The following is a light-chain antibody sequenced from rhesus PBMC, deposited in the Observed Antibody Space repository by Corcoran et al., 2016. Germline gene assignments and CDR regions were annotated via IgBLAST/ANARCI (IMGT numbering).Light chain of an antibody. CDR3: QHHNTYPWT. V-gene: IGKV1-33*02. CDR2: GAS. Sequence: DIQMTQSPSSLSASVGDRVSITCQASQDISNWLAWYQQKPGTAPKLLIFGASRLLSGVLTRFSGSGSGTDFTLTISNLQPEDFATYFCQHHNTYPWTFGQGTKVEIE. CDR1: QDISNW. J-gene: IGKJ1*01.